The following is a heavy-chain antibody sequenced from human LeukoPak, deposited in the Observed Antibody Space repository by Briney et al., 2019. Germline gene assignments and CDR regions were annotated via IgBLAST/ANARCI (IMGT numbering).Heavy chain of an antibody. CDR1: GFTFDDYA. CDR3: AAGTIVGATVDY. V-gene: IGHV3-43D*03. J-gene: IGHJ4*02. Sequence: GGSLRLSCAASGFTFDDYAMHWVRQAPGKGLEWVSLISWDGGSTCYADSVKGRFTISRDNSKNSLYLQMNSLRAEDTALYYCAAGTIVGATVDYWGQGTLVTVSS. CDR2: ISWDGGST. D-gene: IGHD1-26*01.